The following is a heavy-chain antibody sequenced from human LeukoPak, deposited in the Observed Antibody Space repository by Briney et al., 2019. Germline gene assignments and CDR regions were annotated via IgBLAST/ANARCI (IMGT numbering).Heavy chain of an antibody. CDR2: IRYDGSNK. Sequence: GGSLRLSCAASGFTFSSYAMSWVRQAPGKGLEWVAFIRYDGSNKYYADSVKGRFTISRDNSNNTLYLQMNSLRAEDTAVYYCAKGHYYMDAWGNGTTVTISS. J-gene: IGHJ6*03. CDR1: GFTFSSYA. V-gene: IGHV3-30*02. CDR3: AKGHYYMDA.